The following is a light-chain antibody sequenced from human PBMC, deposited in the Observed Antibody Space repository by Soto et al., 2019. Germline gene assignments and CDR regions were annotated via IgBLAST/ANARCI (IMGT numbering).Light chain of an antibody. V-gene: IGKV3-15*01. CDR2: GAS. CDR1: QSVSSK. CDR3: QQYNNWPHT. J-gene: IGKJ2*01. Sequence: EIVMTQSPATLPVSPGERATLSCRASQSVSSKLAWFQQKPGQAPRLLIYGASTRATGIPARFSGSGSGTEFTLTINSLQPEDFAVYYCQQYNNWPHTFGQGTKLEIK.